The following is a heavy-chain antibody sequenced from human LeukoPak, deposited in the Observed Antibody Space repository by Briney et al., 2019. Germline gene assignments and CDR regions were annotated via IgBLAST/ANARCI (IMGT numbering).Heavy chain of an antibody. CDR1: GYTFTGYY. D-gene: IGHD3-3*01. V-gene: IGHV1-2*02. CDR3: ARDFGRDARDY. Sequence: ASVEVSCKASGYTFTGYYLHWERQAPGQGLEWMGWINPNSGGTNYAQKFQGRVTMTRDTSISTVYMELSRLRSDDTAVYYCARDFGRDARDYWGQGTLVTVSS. J-gene: IGHJ4*02. CDR2: INPNSGGT.